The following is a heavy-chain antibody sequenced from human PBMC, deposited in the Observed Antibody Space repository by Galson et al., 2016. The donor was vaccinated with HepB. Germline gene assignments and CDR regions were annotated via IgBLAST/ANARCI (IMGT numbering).Heavy chain of an antibody. CDR2: IKGDGTRP. D-gene: IGHD6-13*01. Sequence: SLRLSCAASGFTFSSYWMHWVRQAPGKGLVWVSRIKGDGTRPTYADSVKGRFTISRDNSKNTLYVQMNSLRAEDTAVYYCAREAIAAAGTHDACDIWGQGTMVTVCS. J-gene: IGHJ3*02. V-gene: IGHV3-74*01. CDR1: GFTFSSYW. CDR3: AREAIAAAGTHDACDI.